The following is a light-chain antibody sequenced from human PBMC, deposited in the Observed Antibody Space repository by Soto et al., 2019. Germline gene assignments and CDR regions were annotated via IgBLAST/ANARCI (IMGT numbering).Light chain of an antibody. CDR1: QSVSSSY. CDR3: QQSNNWPLT. J-gene: IGKJ4*01. V-gene: IGKV3-15*01. CDR2: DAS. Sequence: EIVLTHSPGTLSLSPGERSPLSCRASQSVSSSYLAWYQQKPGQTPRLLIYDASTRATGIPARFSGSGSGTEFTLTISSLQSEDFAVYYCQQSNNWPLTFGGWPKLDLK.